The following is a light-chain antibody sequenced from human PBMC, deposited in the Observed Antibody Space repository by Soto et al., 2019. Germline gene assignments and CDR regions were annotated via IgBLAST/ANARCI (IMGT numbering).Light chain of an antibody. J-gene: IGLJ1*01. CDR2: EVN. CDR1: SSDVGAYIY. CDR3: SAYSDIDTKV. V-gene: IGLV2-14*03. Sequence: QSALTQPASVSGSPGQSITISCGGTSSDVGAYIYVSWYQQFPGKAPKLILYEVNNRPSGVSNRFSGSKSDTTAPLTISGLQPEDEADYYCSAYSDIDTKVFGTGTKVTV.